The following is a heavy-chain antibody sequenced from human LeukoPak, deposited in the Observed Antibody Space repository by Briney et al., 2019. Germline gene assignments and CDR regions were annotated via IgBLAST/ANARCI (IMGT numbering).Heavy chain of an antibody. CDR3: ARDQKVGATPYFGMDV. V-gene: IGHV1-69*04. CDR1: GGTLSSYA. D-gene: IGHD1-26*01. Sequence: SVKVSCKASGGTLSSYAVNWVRQAPGQGLEWMGRIIPMRDITDYAQKFQDRVTISADKYTTTAYMEMSGLRSEDTAVYYCARDQKVGATPYFGMDVWGQGTTVTVSS. CDR2: IIPMRDIT. J-gene: IGHJ6*02.